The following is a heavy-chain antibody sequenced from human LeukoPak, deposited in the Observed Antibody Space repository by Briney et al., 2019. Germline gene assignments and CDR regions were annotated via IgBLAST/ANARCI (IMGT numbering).Heavy chain of an antibody. CDR2: INPNSGGT. Sequence: GASVKVSCKASGYTFTGYYMHWVRQAPGQGLEWMGWINPNSGGTNYAQKFQGRVTMTRDTSISTAYMELSRLRSDDTAVYYCARDPHYYGSGSYYNGNYFDYWGQGTLVTVSS. V-gene: IGHV1-2*02. CDR3: ARDPHYYGSGSYYNGNYFDY. CDR1: GYTFTGYY. J-gene: IGHJ4*02. D-gene: IGHD3-10*01.